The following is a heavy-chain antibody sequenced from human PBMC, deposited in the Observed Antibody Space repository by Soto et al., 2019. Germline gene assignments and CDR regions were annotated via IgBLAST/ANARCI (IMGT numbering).Heavy chain of an antibody. Sequence: GGSLRLSCAASGFTFSSYGMHWVRQAPGKGLEWVAVISYDGSNKYYADSVKGRFTISRDNSKNTLYLQMNSLRAEDTVVYYCAKDLYYYDSSGYEVSGFDYWGQGTLVTVSS. CDR1: GFTFSSYG. CDR2: ISYDGSNK. D-gene: IGHD3-22*01. CDR3: AKDLYYYDSSGYEVSGFDY. J-gene: IGHJ4*02. V-gene: IGHV3-30*18.